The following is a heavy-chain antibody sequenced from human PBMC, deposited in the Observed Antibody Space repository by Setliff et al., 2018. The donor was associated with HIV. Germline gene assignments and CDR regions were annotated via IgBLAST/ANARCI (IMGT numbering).Heavy chain of an antibody. J-gene: IGHJ4*02. Sequence: PSETLSLTCAVYGGSLTGYFWTWIRQSPGKGLEWVGQVNRDGGAHYNPSLRSRVTISVDTSKNQFSLKLTSMTAADTAVYYCASEAWTSYRSSSGYNGKGFDYWGPGTLVTVSS. CDR2: VNRDGGA. CDR1: GGSLTGYF. D-gene: IGHD6-6*01. V-gene: IGHV4-34*01. CDR3: ASEAWTSYRSSSGYNGKGFDY.